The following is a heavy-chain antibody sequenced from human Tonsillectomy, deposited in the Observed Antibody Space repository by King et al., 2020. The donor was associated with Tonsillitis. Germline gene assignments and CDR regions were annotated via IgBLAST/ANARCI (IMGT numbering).Heavy chain of an antibody. V-gene: IGHV4-28*01. CDR3: ARRSTSGDYDAFDI. D-gene: IGHD2-2*01. CDR1: GYSISSSSW. Sequence: QLQESGPGLVKPSDTLSLTCAVSGYSISSSSWWGWIRQPPGKGLEWIGYIYFSGSTYYNPSLKSRVTMSVDTSKNQFSLKLSSVTAVDTAVYYCARRSTSGDYDAFDIWGQGTMVTVSS. J-gene: IGHJ3*02. CDR2: IYFSGST.